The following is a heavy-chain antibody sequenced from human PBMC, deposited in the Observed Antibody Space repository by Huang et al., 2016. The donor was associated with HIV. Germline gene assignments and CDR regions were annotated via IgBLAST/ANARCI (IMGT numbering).Heavy chain of an antibody. V-gene: IGHV4-39*01. Sequence: QVQLQESGPGLVKPSETLSLTCTVSGGSISSSTYYWGWIRQPPGKGLEWIGSIYYSGNTYYNPSSKSRVTISADTSKNQFSLRLSSVTAADTAIYYCARLLVYSVNWFDPWGQGTLVTVSS. J-gene: IGHJ5*02. CDR1: GGSISSSTYY. D-gene: IGHD4-4*01. CDR3: ARLLVYSVNWFDP. CDR2: IYYSGNT.